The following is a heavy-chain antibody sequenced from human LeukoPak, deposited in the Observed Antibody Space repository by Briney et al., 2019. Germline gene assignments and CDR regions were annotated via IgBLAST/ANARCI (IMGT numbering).Heavy chain of an antibody. CDR2: ISGSGGST. D-gene: IGHD3-22*01. CDR1: GFTFSSYA. Sequence: PGGSLRLSCAASGFTFSSYAMSWVRQAPGKGLEWVSAISGSGGSTYYADSVKGRFTISRDNSKNTLYLQMNSLRAEDTAVYYCAKPSMIVVVITPFDYWGQGTLVTASS. J-gene: IGHJ4*02. V-gene: IGHV3-23*01. CDR3: AKPSMIVVVITPFDY.